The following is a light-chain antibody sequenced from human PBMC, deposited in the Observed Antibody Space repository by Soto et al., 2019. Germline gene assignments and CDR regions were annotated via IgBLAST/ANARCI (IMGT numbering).Light chain of an antibody. CDR3: QQYNNWRTWT. CDR1: QSISSY. V-gene: IGKV1-39*01. CDR2: AAS. Sequence: DIQMTQSPSTLSASVGDRVTITCRASQSISSYLNWYQQKPGKAPKVLIFAASSLQSGVPSRFSGSRSGPDFTLTISRLDPEDFAVYYCQQYNNWRTWTFGQGTKVDIK. J-gene: IGKJ1*01.